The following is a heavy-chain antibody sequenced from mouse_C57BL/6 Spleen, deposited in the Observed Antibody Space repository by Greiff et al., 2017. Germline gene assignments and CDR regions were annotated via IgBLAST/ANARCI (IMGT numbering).Heavy chain of an antibody. CDR1: GYTFTSYW. J-gene: IGHJ1*03. CDR2: IHPSDSDT. D-gene: IGHD2-4*01. V-gene: IGHV1-74*01. CDR3: AIDYDYDESGPYFDV. Sequence: QVQLQQPGAELVKPGASVKVSCKASGYTFTSYWTHWVKQRPGQGLEWIGRIHPSDSDTNYNQKFKGKATLTVDKSSSTAYMQLSSLTSEDSAVYYCAIDYDYDESGPYFDVWGTGTTVTVSS.